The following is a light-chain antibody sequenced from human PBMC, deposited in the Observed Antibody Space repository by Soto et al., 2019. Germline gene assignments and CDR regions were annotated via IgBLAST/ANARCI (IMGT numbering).Light chain of an antibody. J-gene: IGKJ1*01. CDR1: QSVSSSC. CDR2: GAS. V-gene: IGKV3-20*01. CDR3: QQYGSSRT. Sequence: EIVLTQSPGTLSLSPGERATISCRASQSVSSSCLAWYQQKPGQAPRLLIYGASSRATGIPDRFSGSGPGTDFTLTISRLEPEDFAVYYCQQYGSSRTFGQGTKVDIK.